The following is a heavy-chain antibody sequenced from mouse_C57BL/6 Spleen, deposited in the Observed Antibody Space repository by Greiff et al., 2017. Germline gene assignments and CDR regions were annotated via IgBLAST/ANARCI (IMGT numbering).Heavy chain of an antibody. CDR1: GYTFTDYE. J-gene: IGHJ4*01. CDR3: TEGQAAQATYYAMDY. CDR2: IDPETGGT. V-gene: IGHV1-15*01. Sequence: VQLQQSGAELVRPGASVTLSCKASGYTFTDYEMHWVKQTPVHGLEWIGAIDPETGGTAYNQKFKGKAILTADKSSSTAYMELRSLTSEDSAVYYCTEGQAAQATYYAMDYWGQGTSVTVSS. D-gene: IGHD3-2*02.